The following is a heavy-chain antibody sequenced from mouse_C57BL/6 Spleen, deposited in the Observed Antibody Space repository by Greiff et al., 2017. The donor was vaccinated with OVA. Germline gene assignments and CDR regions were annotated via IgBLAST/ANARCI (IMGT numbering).Heavy chain of an antibody. CDR1: GYTFTDYY. Sequence: SGPVLVKPGASVKMSCKASGYTFTDYYMNWVKQSHGKSLEWIGVINPYNGGTSYNQKFKGKATLTVYKSSSTAYMELNSLTSEDSAVYYCARKGILRLGSFDYWGQGTTLTVSS. CDR3: ARKGILRLGSFDY. J-gene: IGHJ2*01. V-gene: IGHV1-19*01. D-gene: IGHD1-2*01. CDR2: INPYNGGT.